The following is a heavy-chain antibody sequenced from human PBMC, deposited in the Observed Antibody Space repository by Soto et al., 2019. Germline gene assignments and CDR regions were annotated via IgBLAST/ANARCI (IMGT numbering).Heavy chain of an antibody. CDR3: ARAVVVVPAAPLNNWSDP. V-gene: IGHV4-31*03. Sequence: QVQLQESGPGLVKPSQTLSLTCTVSGGSISSGGYYWSWIRQHPGKGLEWIGYIYYSGSTYYNPSLKSRVTISVDTSKNQFSLKLSSVTAADTAVYYCARAVVVVPAAPLNNWSDPWGQGTLVTVSS. CDR2: IYYSGST. J-gene: IGHJ5*02. D-gene: IGHD2-2*01. CDR1: GGSISSGGYY.